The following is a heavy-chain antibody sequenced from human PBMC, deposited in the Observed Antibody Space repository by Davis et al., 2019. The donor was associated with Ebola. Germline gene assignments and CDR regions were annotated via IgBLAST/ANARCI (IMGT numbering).Heavy chain of an antibody. D-gene: IGHD4-17*01. V-gene: IGHV3-66*04. CDR1: GFTFSDHY. CDR3: ARHINGDFWYFDV. Sequence: GGSLRLSCAASGFTFSDHYMSWVRQAPGKGLEWVSVLYIDGRTYYADSVKGRFTISRDNSKNVLYLQLNTLRADDTAVYYCARHINGDFWYFDVWGRGTLVTVSS. CDR2: LYIDGRT. J-gene: IGHJ2*01.